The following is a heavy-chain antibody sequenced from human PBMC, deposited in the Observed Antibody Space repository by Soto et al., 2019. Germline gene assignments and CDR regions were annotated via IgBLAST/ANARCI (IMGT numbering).Heavy chain of an antibody. J-gene: IGHJ6*02. CDR3: ARDSLDTAMANYYYYYGMDV. V-gene: IGHV4-61*01. CDR1: GGSVSSGSYY. Sequence: RSLTCTVSGGSVSSGSYYWSWIRQPPGKGLEWIGYIYYSGSTNYNPSLKSRVTISVDTSKNQFSLKLSSVTAADTAVYYCARDSLDTAMANYYYYYGMDVWGQGTTVTVSS. D-gene: IGHD5-18*01. CDR2: IYYSGST.